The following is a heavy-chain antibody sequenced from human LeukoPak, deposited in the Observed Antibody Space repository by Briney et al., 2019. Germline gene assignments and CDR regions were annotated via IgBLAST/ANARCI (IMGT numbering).Heavy chain of an antibody. Sequence: SETLSLTCAVYGGSFSGYYWSWIRQPPGKGLEWIGEINHSGSTNYNPSLKSRVTISVDTSKNQFSLKLSSVTAADTAVYYCAGRRYCSSTSCYVKRFDYWGQGTLVTVSS. CDR1: GGSFSGYY. D-gene: IGHD2-2*01. CDR2: INHSGST. CDR3: AGRRYCSSTSCYVKRFDY. V-gene: IGHV4-34*01. J-gene: IGHJ4*02.